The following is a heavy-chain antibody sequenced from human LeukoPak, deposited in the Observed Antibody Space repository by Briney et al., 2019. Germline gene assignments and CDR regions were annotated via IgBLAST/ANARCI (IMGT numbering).Heavy chain of an antibody. CDR3: ATPEGVVSG. D-gene: IGHD3-3*01. CDR2: IGSSSSYI. CDR1: GFTFSSYS. J-gene: IGHJ4*02. V-gene: IGHV3-21*01. Sequence: GGSLRLSCAASGFTFSSYSMNWVRQAPGKGLEWVSSIGSSSSYIYYADSVKGRFTISRDNAKNSLYLQMNSLRAEDTAVYYCATPEGVVSGWGQGTLVTVSS.